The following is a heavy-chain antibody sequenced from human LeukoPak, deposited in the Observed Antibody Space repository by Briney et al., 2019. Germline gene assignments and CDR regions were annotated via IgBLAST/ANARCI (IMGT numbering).Heavy chain of an antibody. Sequence: GGSLRLSCAASGFTFSDYYMNWIRQAPGKGLEWVSYISSSGSTIYYADSVKGRFTISRDNAKNSLYLQMNSLRAEDTAVYYCARDSSGWYHWFDPWGQGTLVTVSS. CDR3: ARDSSGWYHWFDP. CDR2: ISSSGSTI. J-gene: IGHJ5*02. V-gene: IGHV3-11*04. CDR1: GFTFSDYY. D-gene: IGHD6-19*01.